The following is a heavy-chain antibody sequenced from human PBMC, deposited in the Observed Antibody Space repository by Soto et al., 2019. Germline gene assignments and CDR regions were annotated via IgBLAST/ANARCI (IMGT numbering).Heavy chain of an antibody. J-gene: IGHJ4*02. CDR1: GGSFSGYY. Sequence: ASETLSLTCAVYGGSFSGYYWTWIRQPPGKGLEWIGEINHSGSTNYNPSLKSRVTISIDTSKNQFSLKLSSVTAADTAVYYCARGWIDDSGSYYKPLGYWGQGTLVTVSS. D-gene: IGHD3-10*01. CDR3: ARGWIDDSGSYYKPLGY. V-gene: IGHV4-34*01. CDR2: INHSGST.